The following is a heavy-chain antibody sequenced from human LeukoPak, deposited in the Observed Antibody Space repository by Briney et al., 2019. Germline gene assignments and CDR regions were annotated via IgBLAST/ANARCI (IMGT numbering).Heavy chain of an antibody. J-gene: IGHJ3*02. CDR1: GFTFSSYS. CDR2: ISSSSSYI. Sequence: PGGSLRLSCAASGFTFSSYSMNWVRQAPGKGLEWVSSISSSSSYIYYADSGKGRFTISRDNAKNSLYLQMNSLRAEDTAVYYCARDGGGIYDFWSGYSDAFDIWGQGTMVTVSS. V-gene: IGHV3-21*01. CDR3: ARDGGGIYDFWSGYSDAFDI. D-gene: IGHD3-3*01.